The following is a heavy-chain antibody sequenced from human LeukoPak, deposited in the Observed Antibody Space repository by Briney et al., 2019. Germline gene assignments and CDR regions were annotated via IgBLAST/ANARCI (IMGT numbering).Heavy chain of an antibody. CDR2: IKGDGTYT. CDR3: SYDHFDY. CDR1: GFTSSSFW. D-gene: IGHD2-21*01. J-gene: IGHJ4*02. V-gene: IGHV3-74*01. Sequence: GGSLRLSCAASGFTSSSFWMEWVRQAPGKGLEWVSRIKGDGTYTTYAESVKGRFIISRDNAKNTLYLQMNSLRAEDTAVYYCSYDHFDYWGQGTLVTVSS.